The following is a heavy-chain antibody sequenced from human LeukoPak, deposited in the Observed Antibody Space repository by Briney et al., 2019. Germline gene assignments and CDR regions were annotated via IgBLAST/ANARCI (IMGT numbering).Heavy chain of an antibody. J-gene: IGHJ4*02. D-gene: IGHD5-18*01. Sequence: GGSLRLSCGASGFTFSTYAMSWVRQAPGKGLEWVSSMSGSGGRINYADSVRGRFTISRDNSRNTLYLQMNSLRVEDTAVYFCAKNGRGYSSDYFDYWGQGTLVTVSS. CDR2: MSGSGGRI. V-gene: IGHV3-23*01. CDR1: GFTFSTYA. CDR3: AKNGRGYSSDYFDY.